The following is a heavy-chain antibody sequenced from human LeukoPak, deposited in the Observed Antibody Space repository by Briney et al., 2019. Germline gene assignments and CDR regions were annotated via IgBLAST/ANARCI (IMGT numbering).Heavy chain of an antibody. CDR1: VGSINNYY. D-gene: IGHD5-24*01. CDR3: ARGGDGYNYADS. J-gene: IGHJ4*02. CDR2: VHYSGTT. Sequence: SETLSLTCTVSVGSINNYYWSWLRQPPGKGLEWIGYVHYSGTTSYNPSLKSRVTISVDTSKKYFSLMLSSVTAADTAVYYCARGGDGYNYADSWGQGTLVTVSS. V-gene: IGHV4-59*01.